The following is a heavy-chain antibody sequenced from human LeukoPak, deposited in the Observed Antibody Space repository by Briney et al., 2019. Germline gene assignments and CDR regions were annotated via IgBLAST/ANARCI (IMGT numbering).Heavy chain of an antibody. CDR3: AKGSGDSSGYYYVYYYYYMDV. CDR1: GFTFSSYA. CDR2: ISGSGGST. D-gene: IGHD3-22*01. Sequence: GGSLRLSCAASGFTFSSYAMSWVRQAPGKGLEWVSAISGSGGSTYYADSVKGRFTISRDNSKNTLYLQMNSLRVEDTAVYYCAKGSGDSSGYYYVYYYYYMDVWGKGTTVTVSS. V-gene: IGHV3-23*01. J-gene: IGHJ6*03.